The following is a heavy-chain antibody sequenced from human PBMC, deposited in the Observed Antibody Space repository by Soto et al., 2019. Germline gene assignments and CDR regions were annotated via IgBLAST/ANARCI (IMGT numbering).Heavy chain of an antibody. CDR1: GFTFDDYA. CDR2: ISWDGGST. V-gene: IGHV3-43D*03. CDR3: AKDRWDFWSGWGGMDV. J-gene: IGHJ6*02. D-gene: IGHD3-3*01. Sequence: GGSLRLSCAASGFTFDDYAMHWVRQAPGKGLEWVSLISWDGGSTYYADSVKGRFTISRDNSKNSLYLQMNSLRAEDTALYYCAKDRWDFWSGWGGMDVWGQGTTVTVSS.